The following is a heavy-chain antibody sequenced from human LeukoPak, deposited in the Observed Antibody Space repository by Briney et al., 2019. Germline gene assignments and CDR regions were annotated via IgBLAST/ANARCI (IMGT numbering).Heavy chain of an antibody. J-gene: IGHJ4*02. V-gene: IGHV4-39*01. CDR3: GRLGAGPTYYDFRSGYSSFYFYY. CDR2: IHYSGNT. Sequence: SETLSLTCTVSGGSTSSSNFYWGWIRQPPGMGLEWIGGIHYSGNTYYNPSLKSRVTISIDTSKNQFSLKLSSVTAADTAVYYFGRLGAGPTYYDFRSGYSSFYFYYWGQGTLVTVSS. D-gene: IGHD3-3*01. CDR1: GGSTSSSNFY.